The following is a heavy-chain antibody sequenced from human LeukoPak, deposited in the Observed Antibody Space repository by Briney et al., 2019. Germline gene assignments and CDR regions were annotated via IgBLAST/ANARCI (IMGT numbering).Heavy chain of an antibody. V-gene: IGHV3-7*05. CDR2: IKQDGSEK. Sequence: PGGSLRLSCAASGFTFSSYWMSWVRQAPGKGLEWVANIKQDGSEKYYVDSAQGRFTISRDNAKNSLYLQMNSLRAEDTAIYYCAKQQVHFDYWGQGTLVTVST. CDR3: AKQQVHFDY. J-gene: IGHJ4*02. CDR1: GFTFSSYW. D-gene: IGHD6-13*01.